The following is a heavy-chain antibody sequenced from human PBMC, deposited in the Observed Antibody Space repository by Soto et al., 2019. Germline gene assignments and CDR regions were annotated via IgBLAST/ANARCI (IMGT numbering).Heavy chain of an antibody. CDR1: GFAFSNYA. J-gene: IGHJ4*02. D-gene: IGHD3-10*01. V-gene: IGHV3-23*01. CDR3: AKGGQSYDY. CDR2: ISASVGST. Sequence: GGSLRLSCAASGFAFSNYAMSWVRQAPGKGLEWVSAISASVGSTYYTDSVKGRFTISRDNSKNTLYLQMNSLRAEDTAVYYCAKGGQSYDYWGQGTLVTVSS.